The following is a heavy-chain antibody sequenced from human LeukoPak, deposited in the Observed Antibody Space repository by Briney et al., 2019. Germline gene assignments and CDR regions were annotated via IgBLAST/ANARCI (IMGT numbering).Heavy chain of an antibody. J-gene: IGHJ4*02. CDR1: GYCFCIDW. CDR2: ITSDGGGT. V-gene: IGHV3-74*03. CDR3: ASRYGLEH. D-gene: IGHD5-18*01. Sequence: PGGSLRHSSVGCGYCFCIDWTHWVRHAPGAGGVWGGRITSDGGGTTFADSVKGRFIVSSDNAKSTLFLHINSLRAEDTAVYYCASRYGLEHWGQGTLVTVSS.